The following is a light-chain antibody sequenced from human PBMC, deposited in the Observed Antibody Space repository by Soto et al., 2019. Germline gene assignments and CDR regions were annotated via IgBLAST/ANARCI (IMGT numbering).Light chain of an antibody. J-gene: IGKJ5*01. CDR3: QQRSDWFT. CDR2: DAS. Sequence: EIVLTQSPATLSLSPGERATLSCRASQSVSNFLAWYQQKPGQAPRILIYDASNRATGIPVRFSGSGSGADFTLTISSLEPEDFGLYYCQQRSDWFTFGQGTRLEIK. CDR1: QSVSNF. V-gene: IGKV3-11*01.